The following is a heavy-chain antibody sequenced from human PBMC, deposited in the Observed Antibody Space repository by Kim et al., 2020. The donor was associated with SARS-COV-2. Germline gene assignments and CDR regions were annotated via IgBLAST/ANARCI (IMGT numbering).Heavy chain of an antibody. CDR3: PRDLNWDDKG. V-gene: IGHV3-7*03. Sequence: GGSLRLSCEVSGFIFSSSWMTWVRQAPGKGLEWVATINPDGSERNYVDSVKGRFAISRDNAKNFLYLQMNSLRIEDTAVYYCPRDLNWDDKGWGQGTLVVVSS. J-gene: IGHJ4*02. D-gene: IGHD1-1*01. CDR2: INPDGSER. CDR1: GFIFSSSW.